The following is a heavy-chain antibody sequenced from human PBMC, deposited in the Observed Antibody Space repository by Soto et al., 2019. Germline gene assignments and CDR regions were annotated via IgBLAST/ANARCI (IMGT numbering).Heavy chain of an antibody. J-gene: IGHJ6*02. CDR2: IIPIFGTA. CDR3: ARPIQYYYGSGSCFYAMDV. D-gene: IGHD3-10*01. V-gene: IGHV1-69*13. Sequence: SVKVSCKASGGTFSSYAISWVRQATGQGLEWMGGIIPIFGTANYAQKLQGRVTITADESTSTAYMELSSLRSEDTAVYYCARPIQYYYGSGSCFYAMDVWGQGTTVTVSS. CDR1: GGTFSSYA.